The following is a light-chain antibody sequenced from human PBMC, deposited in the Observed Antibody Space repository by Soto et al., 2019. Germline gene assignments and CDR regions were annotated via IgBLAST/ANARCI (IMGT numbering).Light chain of an antibody. J-gene: IGKJ4*01. Sequence: DIQMTQSPSSLSASVGDRVTITCRASQSISSYLNWYQQKRGKAPKLLIYAASSLQCGVPSRFSGSGSGTDFTLTISSLQPEYFATYYCQQSYSTLTFGGGTKVEIK. CDR1: QSISSY. V-gene: IGKV1-39*01. CDR3: QQSYSTLT. CDR2: AAS.